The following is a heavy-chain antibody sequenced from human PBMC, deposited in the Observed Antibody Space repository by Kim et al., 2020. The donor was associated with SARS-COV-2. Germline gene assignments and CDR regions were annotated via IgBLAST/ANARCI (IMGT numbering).Heavy chain of an antibody. CDR2: IFYDGSNE. CDR3: ARESGGVYYYYGMDV. J-gene: IGHJ6*02. Sequence: GGSLRLSCVASKFTFSSYAMHWVRQAPGKGLEWVALIFYDGSNEQYADFVKGRFTISRDNSKNTLFLHMSSLRSEDTAMYYCARESGGVYYYYGMDVWGQGTPVTVAS. V-gene: IGHV3-30*04. D-gene: IGHD1-26*01. CDR1: KFTFSSYA.